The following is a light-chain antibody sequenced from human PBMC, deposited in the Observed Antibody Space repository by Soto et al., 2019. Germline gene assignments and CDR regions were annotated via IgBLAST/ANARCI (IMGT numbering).Light chain of an antibody. CDR1: QSVSFY. V-gene: IGKV3-11*01. CDR3: QHYGYSQWT. CDR2: DAS. J-gene: IGKJ1*01. Sequence: EIVLTHSPATLSLSPGERVTLSCRASQSVSFYLAWYQQKPGQAPRLLIYDASNRATGIPDRFSGSGSGTEFTLTITRLEPEDSAVYFCQHYGYSQWTFGQGTKVDI.